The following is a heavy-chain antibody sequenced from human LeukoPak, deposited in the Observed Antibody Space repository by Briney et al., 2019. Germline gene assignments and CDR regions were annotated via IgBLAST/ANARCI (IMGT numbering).Heavy chain of an antibody. CDR3: ASADGSGWYYFDS. CDR1: GGSISSYF. Sequence: SETLSLTCTVSGGSISSYFWSWMRQPPGKGLEWIRYIYNSGSPNYNPSLKSRVTISVDTSKNQFSLKLTSVTAADTAVYYCASADGSGWYYFDSWGQGTLVTVSS. V-gene: IGHV4-59*01. J-gene: IGHJ4*02. D-gene: IGHD6-19*01. CDR2: IYNSGSP.